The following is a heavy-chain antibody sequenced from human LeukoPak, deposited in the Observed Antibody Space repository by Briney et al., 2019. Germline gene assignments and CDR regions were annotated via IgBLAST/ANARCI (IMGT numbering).Heavy chain of an antibody. CDR3: ARIAVAGTIDY. J-gene: IGHJ4*02. CDR1: GGSVSSDNYY. D-gene: IGHD6-19*01. CDR2: IYYSGST. Sequence: SSETLSLTCTVSGGSVSSDNYYWSWIRQPPGKGLEWTGFIYYSGSTSDNPSLKSRLTISLDTSKNQFSLKLRFVTAADTAVYYCARIAVAGTIDYWGQGTLVTVSS. V-gene: IGHV4-61*01.